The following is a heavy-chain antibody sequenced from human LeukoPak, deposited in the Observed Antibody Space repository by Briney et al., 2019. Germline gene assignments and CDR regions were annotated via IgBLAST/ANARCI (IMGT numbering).Heavy chain of an antibody. D-gene: IGHD5-24*01. V-gene: IGHV4-39*07. CDR1: GGSISSSTYY. CDR2: IYYSGGT. CDR3: ARGPRWLQDYFNY. Sequence: SETLSLTCTVYGGSISSSTYYWGWIRQPPGKGLEWVGSIYYSGGTYYNPSLKSRVTISVDTSENQFSLKLSSVTATDTAVYYCARGPRWLQDYFNYWGQGTLVTVSS. J-gene: IGHJ4*02.